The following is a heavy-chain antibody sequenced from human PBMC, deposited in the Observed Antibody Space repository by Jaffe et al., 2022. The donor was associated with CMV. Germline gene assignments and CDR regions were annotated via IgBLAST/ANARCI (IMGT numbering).Heavy chain of an antibody. CDR2: INSNGGST. J-gene: IGHJ4*02. Sequence: EVQLVESGGGLVQPGGSLRLSCSASGFTFSSYAMHWVRQAPGKGLEYVSAINSNGGSTYYADSVKGRFTISRDNSKNALYLQMSSLRAEDTAVYYCVKRWGNSGSYLEDYWGQGTLVTVSS. CDR3: VKRWGNSGSYLEDY. V-gene: IGHV3-64D*06. CDR1: GFTFSSYA. D-gene: IGHD1-26*01.